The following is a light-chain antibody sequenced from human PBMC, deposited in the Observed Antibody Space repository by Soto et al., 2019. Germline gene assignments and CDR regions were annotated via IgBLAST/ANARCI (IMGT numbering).Light chain of an antibody. CDR1: SGHSNYA. Sequence: QAVLTQSPSASASLGASVKLTCTLSSGHSNYAIAWHQQQSEKGPRYLMKLNSDGSHSKGDGIPDRFSGSSSGAERYLTISRLQSEDGADYDCQTWGSGIVVFGGGTKLTVL. V-gene: IGLV4-69*01. CDR3: QTWGSGIVV. J-gene: IGLJ2*01. CDR2: LNSDGSH.